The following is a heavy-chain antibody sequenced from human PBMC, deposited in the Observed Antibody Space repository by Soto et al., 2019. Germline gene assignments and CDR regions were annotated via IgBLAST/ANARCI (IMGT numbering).Heavy chain of an antibody. J-gene: IGHJ5*02. Sequence: SETLSLTCTVSGGSVSSDYWSWIRQPPGKGLEWIGYTHNSGNTDYNPSLKSRVTISLDASRNEFSLSLRSDDTAVYYCARLIRSTGIPGNNWFDPWGKGTLVTVSS. CDR2: THNSGNT. CDR1: GGSVSSDY. D-gene: IGHD1-1*01. V-gene: IGHV4-59*02. CDR3: ARLIRSTGIPGNNWFDP.